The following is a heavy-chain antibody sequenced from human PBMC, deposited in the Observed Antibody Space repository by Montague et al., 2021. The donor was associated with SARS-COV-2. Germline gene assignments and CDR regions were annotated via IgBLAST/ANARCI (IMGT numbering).Heavy chain of an antibody. Sequence: SKTLSLTCAVSGGSFSRYYWSWIRQPPGKGLEWIGEMSQSGNTKYNPSLQSRVSISLDTSRNQFSLKVSSVTAADTAIYYCARLGDGIVPSPILGLGPYYSFYYMDVWGKGTTVTVSS. CDR3: ARLGDGIVPSPILGLGPYYSFYYMDV. V-gene: IGHV4-34*01. J-gene: IGHJ6*03. D-gene: IGHD2-2*02. CDR1: GGSFSRYY. CDR2: MSQSGNT.